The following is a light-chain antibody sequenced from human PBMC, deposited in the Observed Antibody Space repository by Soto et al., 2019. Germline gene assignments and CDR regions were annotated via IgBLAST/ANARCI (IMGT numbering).Light chain of an antibody. Sequence: IVLTQSPGTLSLSPGEITTPSCRSSQSVRSTSLGWYQQKPGQAPRLLIYGASSRATGIPDRFSGSGSGTEFTLTISRLEPEDFAVYYCQQYGSSSWTFGQGTKVDIK. CDR2: GAS. CDR3: QQYGSSSWT. CDR1: QSVRSTS. J-gene: IGKJ1*01. V-gene: IGKV3-20*01.